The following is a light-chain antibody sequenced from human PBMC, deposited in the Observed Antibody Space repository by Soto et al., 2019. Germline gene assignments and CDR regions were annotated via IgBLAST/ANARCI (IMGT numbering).Light chain of an antibody. J-gene: IGKJ4*01. CDR1: QGISNW. CDR2: AAS. Sequence: DIQMTHSPSSVSASVGDRVTITFRASQGISNWLSWYQQKPGKVPKLLIYAASSLHSGVPSRFSGSGSGTDFTLTIGSLQPEDFATYYCQQTNSFPLTFGGGTKVDIK. V-gene: IGKV1-12*01. CDR3: QQTNSFPLT.